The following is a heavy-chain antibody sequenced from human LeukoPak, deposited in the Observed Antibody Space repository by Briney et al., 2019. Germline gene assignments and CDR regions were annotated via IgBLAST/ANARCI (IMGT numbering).Heavy chain of an antibody. V-gene: IGHV1-2*02. J-gene: IGHJ4*02. D-gene: IGHD6-19*01. CDR3: ARARTGSSGWVSYLDDY. CDR1: GYTLTGYY. CDR2: INPNSGGT. Sequence: GASVKVSCKASGYTLTGYYMHWVRQAPGQGLEWMGWINPNSGGTNYAQKFQGRVTMTRDTSISTAYMDLSSLRSDDTAMYYCARARTGSSGWVSYLDDYWGQGTLVTVSS.